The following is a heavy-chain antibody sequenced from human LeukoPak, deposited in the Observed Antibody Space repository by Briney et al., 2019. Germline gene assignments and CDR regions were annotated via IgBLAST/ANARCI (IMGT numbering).Heavy chain of an antibody. V-gene: IGHV3-11*01. D-gene: IGHD4-17*01. J-gene: IGHJ6*03. CDR1: GFIFSDYY. CDR3: AGGTTMTTDYYYMDV. CDR2: ISSSGSTI. Sequence: GGSLRLSCAASGFIFSDYYMSWIRQAPGKGLEWVSYISSSGSTIYYADSVKGRFTISRDNAKNSLYLQMNSLRAEDTAVYFCAGGTTMTTDYYYMDVWGKGTTVTISS.